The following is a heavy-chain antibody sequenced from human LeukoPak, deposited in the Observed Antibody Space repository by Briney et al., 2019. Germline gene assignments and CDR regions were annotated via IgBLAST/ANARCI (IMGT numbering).Heavy chain of an antibody. CDR2: ISASGGEK. J-gene: IGHJ4*02. Sequence: PGGSLRLSCAASGFTFSSHGMSWVRQTPERGLEWVSSISASGGEKFYADSVRGRFTISRDNSKNTLYLQMYSLRPEDTAIYYCAKIGVIGLWYFDYWGQGSLVTASS. V-gene: IGHV3-23*01. CDR3: AKIGVIGLWYFDY. CDR1: GFTFSSHG. D-gene: IGHD2-21*01.